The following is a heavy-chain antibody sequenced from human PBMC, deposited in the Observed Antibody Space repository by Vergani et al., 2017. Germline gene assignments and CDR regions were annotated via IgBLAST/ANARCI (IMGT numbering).Heavy chain of an antibody. J-gene: IGHJ3*02. Sequence: QVQLQESGPGLVKPSQTLSLTCTVSGGSISSGSYYWSWIRQPAGKGLEWNGRIYTSGSTNYNPSLKSRVTISVDTSKNQFSLKLSSVTAADTAVYYCARGHWGSAFDIWGQGTMVTVSS. CDR3: ARGHWGSAFDI. CDR2: IYTSGST. D-gene: IGHD7-27*01. CDR1: GGSISSGSYY. V-gene: IGHV4-61*02.